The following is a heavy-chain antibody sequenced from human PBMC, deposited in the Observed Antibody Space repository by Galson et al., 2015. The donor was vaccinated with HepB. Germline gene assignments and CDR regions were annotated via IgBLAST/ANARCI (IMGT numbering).Heavy chain of an antibody. CDR2: IRSSSSAI. Sequence: SLRLSCATSGFTFSSYSMNWVRQGPEKGLEWVSYIRSSSSAIYYADSVKGRFTISRDNAKNSLYLQMNSLRDEDTAVYYCARDNGDYGGAFDIWGQGTMLTVSS. CDR3: ARDNGDYGGAFDI. D-gene: IGHD4-17*01. J-gene: IGHJ3*02. CDR1: GFTFSSYS. V-gene: IGHV3-48*02.